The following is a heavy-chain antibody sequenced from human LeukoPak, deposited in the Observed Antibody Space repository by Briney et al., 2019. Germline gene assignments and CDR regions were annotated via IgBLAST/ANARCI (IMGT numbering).Heavy chain of an antibody. CDR2: IYTSGST. Sequence: PSETLSLTCTVSGGSISSYYWSWIRQPAGKGLEWIGRIYTSGSTNYNPSLKSRVIMSIDTSKNHFSLELSSVTAADTAVYYCARSTTGWTNLDYWGQGTLVTVSS. J-gene: IGHJ4*02. CDR1: GGSISSYY. CDR3: ARSTTGWTNLDY. D-gene: IGHD1-1*01. V-gene: IGHV4-4*07.